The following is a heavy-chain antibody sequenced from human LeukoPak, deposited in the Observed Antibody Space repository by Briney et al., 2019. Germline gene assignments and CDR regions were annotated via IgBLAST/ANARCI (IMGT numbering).Heavy chain of an antibody. CDR3: ARVPILLWFGKYYYYGMDV. J-gene: IGHJ6*02. CDR2: IDYSGST. CDR1: GGSISSYY. Sequence: SETLSLTCNVSGGSISSYYWSWIRQPPGKGLEWIGYIDYSGSTNYNPSLKSRVTISVDTSKNQFSLKLSSVAAADTAVYYCARVPILLWFGKYYYYGMDVWGQGTTVTVSS. D-gene: IGHD3-10*01. V-gene: IGHV4-59*01.